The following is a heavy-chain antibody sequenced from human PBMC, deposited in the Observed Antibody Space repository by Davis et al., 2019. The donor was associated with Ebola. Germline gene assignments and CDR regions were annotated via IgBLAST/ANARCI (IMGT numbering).Heavy chain of an antibody. CDR1: GGSFSGYY. CDR3: ARDGRGYSYGWGSYYYYGMDV. D-gene: IGHD5-18*01. J-gene: IGHJ6*02. CDR2: INQNGDT. Sequence: GSLRLSCGVYGGSFSGYYWTWVRQPPGKGLEWIGKINQNGDTHYNPSLKSRVTISVDTSKNQFSLKLSSVTAADTAVYYCARDGRGYSYGWGSYYYYGMDVWGQGTTVTVSS. V-gene: IGHV4-34*01.